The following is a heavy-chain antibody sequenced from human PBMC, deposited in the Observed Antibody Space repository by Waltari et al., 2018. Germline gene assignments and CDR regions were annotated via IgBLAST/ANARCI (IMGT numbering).Heavy chain of an antibody. CDR2: ISGPALTT. CDR1: GFPFIRYS. J-gene: IGHJ4*02. CDR3: AKAGGIAAAEFQFDF. D-gene: IGHD6-13*01. V-gene: IGHV3-23*01. Sequence: EVQLLESGGGLVQPGGSLRLSCAASGFPFIRYSMTWVGQAPGKGLEWVSSISGPALTTFYADSVKGRFSVSRDNSKNTLYLQINGLRADDTAVYYCAKAGGIAAAEFQFDFWGRGTLVTVSS.